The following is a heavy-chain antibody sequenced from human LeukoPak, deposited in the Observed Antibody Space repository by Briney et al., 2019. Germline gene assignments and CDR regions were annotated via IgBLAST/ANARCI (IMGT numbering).Heavy chain of an antibody. Sequence: SENLSLTCAASGYSISSGYYWGWIRQPPGKGLEWIGSIYHSGSTYYNPSLKSRVTISVDTSKNQFSLKLSSVTAADTAVYYCARLGGPYTPTYYYYYYMDVWGKGTAVTVSS. CDR3: ARLGGPYTPTYYYYYYMDV. V-gene: IGHV4-38-2*01. CDR1: GYSISSGYY. J-gene: IGHJ6*03. D-gene: IGHD4-23*01. CDR2: IYHSGST.